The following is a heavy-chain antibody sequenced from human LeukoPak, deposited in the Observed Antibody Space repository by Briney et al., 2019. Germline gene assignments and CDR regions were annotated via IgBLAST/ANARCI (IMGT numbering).Heavy chain of an antibody. CDR2: IYPGDSDT. Sequence: GASLQISCQGSGSSFTSYWIGWVRQLPGKGLERMGIIYPGDSDTRYSPSFQGQVTISADKSISTAYLQWSSLKASHTAMYYCARLTYDSSGSFDYWGQGTLVTVSS. V-gene: IGHV5-51*01. J-gene: IGHJ4*02. CDR1: GSSFTSYW. CDR3: ARLTYDSSGSFDY. D-gene: IGHD3-22*01.